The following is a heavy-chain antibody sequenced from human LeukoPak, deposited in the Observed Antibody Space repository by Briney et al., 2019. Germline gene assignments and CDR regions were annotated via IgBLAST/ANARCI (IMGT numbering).Heavy chain of an antibody. Sequence: GGSLRLSCAASGFSFISYWMIWVRQPPGKGLEWVANIKQDGSAKNYVDSVKGRFTISRDNAKNSLYLQLNSLRAEDTAVYYCAGCAGNSCYFDCWGQGTLVIVSS. V-gene: IGHV3-7*01. D-gene: IGHD1-1*01. J-gene: IGHJ4*02. CDR1: GFSFISYW. CDR3: AGCAGNSCYFDC. CDR2: IKQDGSAK.